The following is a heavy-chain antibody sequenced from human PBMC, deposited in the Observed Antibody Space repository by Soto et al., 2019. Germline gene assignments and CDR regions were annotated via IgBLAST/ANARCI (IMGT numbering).Heavy chain of an antibody. V-gene: IGHV3-30*03. Sequence: GGSLRLSCAASGFTFNSYGMHWVRQAPGKGLEWVVVISFDGRNTYYADSVKGRFTISRDNAKNSLYLQMNSLRAEDTAVYYCARTRDIVVVPAAIGYWGQGTLVTVSS. D-gene: IGHD2-2*01. CDR3: ARTRDIVVVPAAIGY. CDR1: GFTFNSYG. CDR2: ISFDGRNT. J-gene: IGHJ4*02.